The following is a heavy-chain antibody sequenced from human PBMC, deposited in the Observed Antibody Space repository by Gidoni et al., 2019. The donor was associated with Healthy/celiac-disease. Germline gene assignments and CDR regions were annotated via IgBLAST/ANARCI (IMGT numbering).Heavy chain of an antibody. CDR2: T. J-gene: IGHJ5*02. V-gene: IGHV4-34*01. D-gene: IGHD3-16*02. CDR3: ARVSHTDVWGSYRPPTTAVRSFDP. Sequence: TNYNPSLKSRVTISVDTSKNQFSLKLSSVTAADTAVYYCARVSHTDVWGSYRPPTTAVRSFDPWGQGTLVTVSS.